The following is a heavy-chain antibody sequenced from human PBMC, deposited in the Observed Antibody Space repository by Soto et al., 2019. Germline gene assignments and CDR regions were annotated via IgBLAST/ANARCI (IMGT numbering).Heavy chain of an antibody. J-gene: IGHJ4*02. Sequence: PSETLSLTCAVYGGSFSGYYWSWIRQPPGKGLEWIGEINHSGSTNYNPSLKSRVTISVDTSKNQFSLKLSSVTAAHTAVYYCARGPRLASIVVVTAADYWGQGTLVTVSS. CDR1: GGSFSGYY. CDR2: INHSGST. D-gene: IGHD2-21*02. V-gene: IGHV4-34*01. CDR3: ARGPRLASIVVVTAADY.